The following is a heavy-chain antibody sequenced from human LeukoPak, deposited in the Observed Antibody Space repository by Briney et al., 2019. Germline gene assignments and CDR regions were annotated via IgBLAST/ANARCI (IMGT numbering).Heavy chain of an antibody. CDR1: GFTFSTYT. Sequence: GGSLRLSCAASGFTFSTYTLYWVRHPPGKRLEWVSIICSSGGGIHYADSVKGRFTISRDNSKNALYLQMNSLRVEDTAVYYCAIDPNWGTHSWGQGVLVTVSS. CDR2: ICSSGGGI. CDR3: AIDPNWGTHS. V-gene: IGHV3-23*01. D-gene: IGHD7-27*01. J-gene: IGHJ4*02.